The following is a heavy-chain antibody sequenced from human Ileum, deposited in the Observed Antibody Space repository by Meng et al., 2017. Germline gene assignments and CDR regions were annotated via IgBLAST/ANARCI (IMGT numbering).Heavy chain of an antibody. J-gene: IGHJ4*02. CDR1: GGSISSSSYY. CDR3: ARDHYNISWFKY. Sequence: QLQGAGPGLVKPWEPPSIPCKSSGGSISSSSYYRGWIRQPPGKGLELIGTMSYSGSTYYNPSLKSRVTISVDTSKNQFSLKLTSVTAADTAVYYCARDHYNISWFKYWGQGALVTVSS. CDR2: MSYSGST. D-gene: IGHD6-13*01. V-gene: IGHV4-39*07.